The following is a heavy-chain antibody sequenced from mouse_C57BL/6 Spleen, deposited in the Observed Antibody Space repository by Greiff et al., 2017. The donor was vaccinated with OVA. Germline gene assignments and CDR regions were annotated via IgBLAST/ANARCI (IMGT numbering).Heavy chain of an antibody. Sequence: QVQLQQPGPELVKPGASVKLSCKASGYTFTSYWMHWVKQRPGQGLEWIGNINPSNGGTNYNEKFKSKATLTVDKSSSTAYMQLSSLTSEDSAVYYCARALLRGGAWFAYWGQGTLVTVSA. CDR2: INPSNGGT. CDR1: GYTFTSYW. CDR3: ARALLRGGAWFAY. V-gene: IGHV1-53*01. J-gene: IGHJ3*01. D-gene: IGHD1-2*01.